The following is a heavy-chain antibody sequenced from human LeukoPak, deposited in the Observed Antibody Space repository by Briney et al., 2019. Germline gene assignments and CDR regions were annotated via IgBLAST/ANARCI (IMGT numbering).Heavy chain of an antibody. V-gene: IGHV3-66*01. J-gene: IGHJ4*02. CDR2: IYSGGDT. D-gene: IGHD2-8*01. CDR1: GFTVSSNY. Sequence: PGGSLRLSCAASGFTVSSNYMGWVRQAPGKGLEWVSVIYSGGDTYYADSVKGRFTISRDNSKSTLYLQMNSLRAEDTAVYYCAKDRSDNNTWYAGSHWGQGTLVTVSS. CDR3: AKDRSDNNTWYAGSH.